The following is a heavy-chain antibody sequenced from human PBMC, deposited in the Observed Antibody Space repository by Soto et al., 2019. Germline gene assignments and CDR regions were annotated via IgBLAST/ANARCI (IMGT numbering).Heavy chain of an antibody. Sequence: ASVKVSCKASGYTFTSYGISWVRQAPGQGLEWMGWISAYSGNTNYAQKLQGRVTMTTDTSTSTAYMALRSLRSDHTAVYYCARGSRGSYLWDFDYWGQGTLVTVSS. CDR3: ARGSRGSYLWDFDY. D-gene: IGHD1-26*01. CDR1: GYTFTSYG. CDR2: ISAYSGNT. J-gene: IGHJ4*02. V-gene: IGHV1-18*04.